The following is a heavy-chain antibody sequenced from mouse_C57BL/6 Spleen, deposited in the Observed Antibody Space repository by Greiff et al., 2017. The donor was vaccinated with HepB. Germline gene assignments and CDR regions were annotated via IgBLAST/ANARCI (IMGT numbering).Heavy chain of an antibody. Sequence: VQLQQSGAELVRPGSSVKLSCKASGYTFTSYWMHWVKQRPIQGLDWIGNIDPSDSETHYNQKFKDKATLTVDKSSSTAYMQLSSLTSEDSAVYYWSRQSYYSNYVTFAYWGQGTLVTVAA. D-gene: IGHD2-5*01. V-gene: IGHV1-52*01. J-gene: IGHJ3*01. CDR2: IDPSDSET. CDR1: GYTFTSYW. CDR3: SRQSYYSNYVTFAY.